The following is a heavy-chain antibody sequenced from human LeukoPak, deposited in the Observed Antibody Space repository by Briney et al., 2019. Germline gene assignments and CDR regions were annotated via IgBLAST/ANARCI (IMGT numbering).Heavy chain of an antibody. CDR2: ISTTSGFR. CDR1: GFTFSSYS. CDR3: AKGSPPGD. Sequence: GGSLRLSCAASGFTFSSYSMNWVRRAPGKGLEWVSYISTTSGFRNYVDSVRGRFTISRDNAKNSLYLQMNTLRDEDTAVYYCAKGSPPGDWGQGTLVTVSS. J-gene: IGHJ4*02. V-gene: IGHV3-21*05. D-gene: IGHD3-16*01.